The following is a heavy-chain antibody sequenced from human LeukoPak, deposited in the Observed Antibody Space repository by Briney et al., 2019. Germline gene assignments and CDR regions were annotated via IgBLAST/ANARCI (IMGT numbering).Heavy chain of an antibody. J-gene: IGHJ4*02. Sequence: GGSLRLSCAASGFTFDDYAMHWVRHAPGKGLEWVSGISWNSGSIGYADSVKGRFTISRDNAKNSLYLQMNSLRAEDTALYYCANCIAVAGAGDYWGQGTLVTVSS. D-gene: IGHD6-19*01. CDR3: ANCIAVAGAGDY. V-gene: IGHV3-9*01. CDR1: GFTFDDYA. CDR2: ISWNSGSI.